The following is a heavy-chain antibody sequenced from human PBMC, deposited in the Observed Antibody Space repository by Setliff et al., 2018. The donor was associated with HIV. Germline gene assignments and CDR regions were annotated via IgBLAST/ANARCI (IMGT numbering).Heavy chain of an antibody. J-gene: IGHJ4*02. V-gene: IGHV3-30*02. CDR2: IRHDGINE. CDR1: GFTFSSYG. Sequence: GGSLRLFCAASGFTFSSYGMHWVRQAPGKGLEWVTFIRHDGINEDYRDSVKGRFSVSRDNSKNTVFLQMNSLRVEDTALYYCARGVPGICSGGTCYLEYWGQGALVTVSS. CDR3: ARGVPGICSGGTCYLEY. D-gene: IGHD2-15*01.